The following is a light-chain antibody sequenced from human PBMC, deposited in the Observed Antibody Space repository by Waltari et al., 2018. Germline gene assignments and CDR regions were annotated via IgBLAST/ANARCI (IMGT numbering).Light chain of an antibody. J-gene: IGKJ1*01. Sequence: DIQMTQSPSSLSVSVGDRVTITCRASQSISSYLNWYQQKPGKAPKLLFYAASSLQSGVPSRFSGSGSGTDFTLTISSLQPEDFATYYCQQSYSTPWTFGQGTKVEIK. V-gene: IGKV1-39*01. CDR1: QSISSY. CDR3: QQSYSTPWT. CDR2: AAS.